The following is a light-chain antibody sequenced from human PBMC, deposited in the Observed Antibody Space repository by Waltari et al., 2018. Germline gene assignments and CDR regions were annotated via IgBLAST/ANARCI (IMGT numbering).Light chain of an antibody. CDR3: LQYLSSPHT. J-gene: IGKJ2*01. CDR2: GAS. CDR1: QSVSSS. V-gene: IGKV3-20*01. Sequence: EIVLTQSPDTLSLSPGERATLSCRASQSVSSSLAWYQTKPGQAPRRLFYGASNRATGIPDRFSGSGSGTDFTLTISRLEPEDFVVYYCLQYLSSPHTFGQGTKLEIK.